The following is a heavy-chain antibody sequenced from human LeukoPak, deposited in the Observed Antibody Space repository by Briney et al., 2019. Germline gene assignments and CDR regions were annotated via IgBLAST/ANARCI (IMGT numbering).Heavy chain of an antibody. CDR1: GYSISSGYY. CDR2: IYYSGST. D-gene: IGHD1-14*01. CDR3: ARAEXGWXDP. J-gene: IGHJ5*02. V-gene: IGHV4-38-2*02. Sequence: PSETLSLTCTVSGYSISSGYYWGWIRQSPGKGLEWIGSIYYSGSTYYNPSLKSRVTISVDTSKNQFSLKLSSVTAADTAVYYCARAEXGWXDPXXXGXLVTVXS.